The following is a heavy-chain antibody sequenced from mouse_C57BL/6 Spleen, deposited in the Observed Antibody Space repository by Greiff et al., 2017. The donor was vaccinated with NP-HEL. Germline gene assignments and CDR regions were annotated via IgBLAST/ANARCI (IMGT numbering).Heavy chain of an antibody. CDR2: ISSGGSYT. Sequence: EVHLVESGGDLVKPGGSLKLSCAASGFTFSSYGMSWVRQTPDKRLEWVATISSGGSYTYYPDSVKGRFTISRDNAKNTLYLQMSSLKSEDTAMYYCASRWSYAMDYWGQGTSVTVSS. D-gene: IGHD2-3*01. CDR1: GFTFSSYG. J-gene: IGHJ4*01. CDR3: ASRWSYAMDY. V-gene: IGHV5-6*01.